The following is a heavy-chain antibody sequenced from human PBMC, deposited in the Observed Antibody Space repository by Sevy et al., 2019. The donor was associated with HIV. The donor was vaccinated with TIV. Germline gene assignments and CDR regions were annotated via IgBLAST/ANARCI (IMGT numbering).Heavy chain of an antibody. J-gene: IGHJ6*02. CDR3: AKDAYYYDGSGYSMSQWYYGMDV. CDR1: GFTFRTYA. CDR2: ISGSGGDT. Sequence: GGSLRLCCAASGFTFRTYAMSWVRQAPGKGLEWVSDISGSGGDTYYADSVKGRFPISRDNSKNTLYLQMSGLRAEDTAVYYCAKDAYYYDGSGYSMSQWYYGMDVWGQGTTVTVSS. D-gene: IGHD3-22*01. V-gene: IGHV3-23*01.